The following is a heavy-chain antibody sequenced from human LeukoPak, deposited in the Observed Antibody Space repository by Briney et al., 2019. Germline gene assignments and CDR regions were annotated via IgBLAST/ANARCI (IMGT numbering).Heavy chain of an antibody. CDR1: GGTFSSYA. CDR3: ARGRTGSSGWYGY. J-gene: IGHJ4*02. D-gene: IGHD6-19*01. V-gene: IGHV1-69*05. Sequence: SVKVSCKASGGTFSSYANSWVRQAPGQGLEWMGRIIPIFGTANYAQKFQGRVTITTDESTSTAYMELSSLRSEDTAVYYCARGRTGSSGWYGYWGQGTLVTVSS. CDR2: IIPIFGTA.